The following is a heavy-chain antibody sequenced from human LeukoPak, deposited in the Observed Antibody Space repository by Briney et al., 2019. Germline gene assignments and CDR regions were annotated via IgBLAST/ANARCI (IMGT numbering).Heavy chain of an antibody. V-gene: IGHV1-69*13. CDR3: ARVGIGSSGSFDY. CDR1: GGTFSSYA. J-gene: IGHJ4*02. CDR2: IIPIFGTA. Sequence: SVKVSCKASGGTFSSYAISWVRQAPGQGLEWMGGIIPIFGTANYAQKFRGRVTITADESTSTAYMELSSLRSEDTVVYYCARVGIGSSGSFDYWGQGTLVTVSS. D-gene: IGHD6-19*01.